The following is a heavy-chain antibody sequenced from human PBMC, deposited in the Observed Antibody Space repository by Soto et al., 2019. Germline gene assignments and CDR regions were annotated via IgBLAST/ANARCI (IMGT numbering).Heavy chain of an antibody. CDR2: TRNSGGA. D-gene: IGHD6-19*01. J-gene: IGHJ4*02. Sequence: QVQLQESGPGLVKPSGTLSLTCAVSSGSVFSSNWWSWVRLPPGKGLEWIGETRNSGGANYNPSLKSRGTITVDRSRNHIFLELSSVTAADTAVYYCASHLVMAGTRGFDHWGLGTRVTVSS. CDR1: SGSVFSSNW. CDR3: ASHLVMAGTRGFDH. V-gene: IGHV4-4*02.